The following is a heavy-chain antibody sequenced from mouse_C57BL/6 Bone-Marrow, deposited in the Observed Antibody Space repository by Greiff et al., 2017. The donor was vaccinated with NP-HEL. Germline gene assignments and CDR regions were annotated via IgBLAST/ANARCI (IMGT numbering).Heavy chain of an antibody. J-gene: IGHJ3*01. V-gene: IGHV1-50*01. Sequence: QVQLQQPGAELVKPGASVKLSCKASGYTFTSYWMQWVQQRPGQGLEWIGEIDPSDSYTNYNQKFKGKATLTVDTSSSTAYMQLSSLTSEDSAVYYCAREGNWDWYAYWGQGTLVTVSA. CDR3: AREGNWDWYAY. CDR2: IDPSDSYT. CDR1: GYTFTSYW. D-gene: IGHD4-1*01.